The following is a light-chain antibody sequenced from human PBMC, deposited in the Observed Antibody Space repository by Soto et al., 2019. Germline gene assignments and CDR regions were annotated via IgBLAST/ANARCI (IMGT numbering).Light chain of an antibody. CDR1: QSVGSRF. J-gene: IGKJ1*01. CDR2: GAS. CDR3: QQYNNWPTWT. V-gene: IGKV3-15*01. Sequence: EIVFTQSPGTLSLSPGERATLSCRASQSVGSRFLAWYQQKPGQAPRLLIYGASTRATGIPARFSGSGSETEFTLTISSLQAEDSAVYFCQQYNNWPTWTFGQGTKVDIK.